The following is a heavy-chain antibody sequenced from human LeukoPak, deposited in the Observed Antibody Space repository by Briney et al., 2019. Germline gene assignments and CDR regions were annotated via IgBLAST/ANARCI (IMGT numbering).Heavy chain of an antibody. D-gene: IGHD6-13*01. V-gene: IGHV3-74*01. CDR2: ISNDGSST. CDR3: AKDRVVSYSSSPDY. Sequence: PGGSLRLSCAASGFSFSNHWMHWVRQAPGKGLVWVSRISNDGSSTSYADSVKGRFTISRDNVKNTLYLQMNSLRAEDTAVYYCAKDRVVSYSSSPDYWGQGALVTVSS. CDR1: GFSFSNHW. J-gene: IGHJ4*02.